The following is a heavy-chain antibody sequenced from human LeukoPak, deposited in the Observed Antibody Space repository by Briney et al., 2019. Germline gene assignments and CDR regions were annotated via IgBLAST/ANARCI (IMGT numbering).Heavy chain of an antibody. Sequence: GRSLRLSCAASGFTFSSYAMHWVRQAPGKGLEWVAVLSYDGSNKYYAGSVKGRFTISRDNSKNTLYLQMNSLRAEDTAVYYCAKAHGYTVYDPGDYWGQGTLVTVSS. J-gene: IGHJ4*02. CDR2: LSYDGSNK. CDR1: GFTFSSYA. D-gene: IGHD5/OR15-5a*01. V-gene: IGHV3-30-3*01. CDR3: AKAHGYTVYDPGDY.